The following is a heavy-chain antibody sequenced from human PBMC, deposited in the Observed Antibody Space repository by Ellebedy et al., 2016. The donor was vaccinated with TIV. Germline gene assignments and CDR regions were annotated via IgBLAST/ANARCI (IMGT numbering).Heavy chain of an antibody. Sequence: PGGSLRLSCAVSGFNVSNNYMSWVRQAPGKGLEWVSVIYSGGSTYYADSVKGRFTISRHNFKNTLYLQMNSLRPEDTAVYYCARAGIGYQKRIGWFDPWGQGTLVTVSS. D-gene: IGHD3-22*01. CDR3: ARAGIGYQKRIGWFDP. CDR2: IYSGGST. J-gene: IGHJ5*02. V-gene: IGHV3-53*04. CDR1: GFNVSNNY.